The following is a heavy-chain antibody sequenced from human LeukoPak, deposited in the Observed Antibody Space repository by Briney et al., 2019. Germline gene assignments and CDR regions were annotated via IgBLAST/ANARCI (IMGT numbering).Heavy chain of an antibody. D-gene: IGHD3-9*01. CDR3: AKSAGYPRDYFDY. Sequence: PGGSLRLSCAASGFTFSSYAMSLVRQAPRKGLERVSTINNSGGTTYYADSVKGRFTISRDNSKNTLYLQMNSLRADDTAVYYCAKSAGYPRDYFDYWGQGTLVTVSS. V-gene: IGHV3-23*01. CDR2: INNSGGTT. CDR1: GFTFSSYA. J-gene: IGHJ4*02.